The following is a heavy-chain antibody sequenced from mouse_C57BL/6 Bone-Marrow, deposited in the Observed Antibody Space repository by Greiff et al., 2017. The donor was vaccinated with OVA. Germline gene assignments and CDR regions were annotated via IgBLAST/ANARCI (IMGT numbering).Heavy chain of an antibody. CDR1: GFTFSSYA. CDR3: ARGYYGRAWFAY. D-gene: IGHD1-1*01. V-gene: IGHV5-4*03. Sequence: EVKLVESGGGLVKPGGSLKLSCAASGFTFSSYAMSWVRQTPEKRLEWVATISDGGSYTYYPDNVKGRFTISRDNAKYNLYLQMSHLKSEDTAMYYCARGYYGRAWFAYWGQGTLVTVSA. CDR2: ISDGGSYT. J-gene: IGHJ3*01.